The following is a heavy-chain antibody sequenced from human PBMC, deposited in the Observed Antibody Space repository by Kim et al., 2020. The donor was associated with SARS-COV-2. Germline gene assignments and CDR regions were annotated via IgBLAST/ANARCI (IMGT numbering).Heavy chain of an antibody. J-gene: IGHJ6*02. CDR3: ARDASFAGFWSGYYTRGGMDG. CDR1: GFTFSSYW. CDR2: IKQDGSEK. V-gene: IGHV3-7*03. D-gene: IGHD3-3*01. Sequence: GGSLRLSCAASGFTFSSYWMSWVRQAPGKGLEWVANIKQDGSEKYYVDSVKGRFTISRDNAKNSLYLQMNSLRAEDTAVYYCARDASFAGFWSGYYTRGGMDGWGQGTTVTVSS.